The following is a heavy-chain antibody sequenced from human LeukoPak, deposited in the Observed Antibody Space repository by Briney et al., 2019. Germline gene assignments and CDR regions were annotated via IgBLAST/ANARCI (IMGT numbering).Heavy chain of an antibody. CDR1: GFTFSSYA. Sequence: GGSLRLSCGASGFTFSSYAMSWVRQAPGKGLEWVSGISGSGGRTYYADSVKGRFTMSRDNSKNTLFLQMNSLRAEDTAVYYCAKDFVSSSLYYYLYMDVWGKGTTVTVSS. J-gene: IGHJ6*03. CDR2: ISGSGGRT. V-gene: IGHV3-23*01. CDR3: AKDFVSSSLYYYLYMDV. D-gene: IGHD6-13*01.